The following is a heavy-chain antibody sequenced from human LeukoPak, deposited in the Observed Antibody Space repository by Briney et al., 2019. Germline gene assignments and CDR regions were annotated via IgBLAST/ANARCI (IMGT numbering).Heavy chain of an antibody. CDR1: GGSINSYF. CDR2: IYYSGST. D-gene: IGHD6-13*01. J-gene: IGHJ6*02. Sequence: SETLSLTCTVSGGSINSYFWSWIRQPPGKGLEWIGYIYYSGSTNYNPSLKSRVTISIDTSKNQFSLRLSSVTAADTAVYYCARGLRYSSSYRPWDYYYGMDVWGQGTTVTVSS. CDR3: ARGLRYSSSYRPWDYYYGMDV. V-gene: IGHV4-59*12.